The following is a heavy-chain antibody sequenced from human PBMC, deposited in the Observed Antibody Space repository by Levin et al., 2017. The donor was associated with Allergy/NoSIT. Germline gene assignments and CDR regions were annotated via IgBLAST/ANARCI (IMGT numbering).Heavy chain of an antibody. D-gene: IGHD2-21*02. CDR2: VDGGGNT. Sequence: SQTLSLTCAVYGRSLTTHYWSWVRQPPGKGLEWIGEVDGGGNTTYNPSLKSRVTMSVDTSKNQVSLSMKSVTAADTAVYYCASRRWLLFWAYWGQGTPVTVSS. J-gene: IGHJ4*02. CDR3: ASRRWLLFWAY. V-gene: IGHV4-34*01. CDR1: GRSLTTHY.